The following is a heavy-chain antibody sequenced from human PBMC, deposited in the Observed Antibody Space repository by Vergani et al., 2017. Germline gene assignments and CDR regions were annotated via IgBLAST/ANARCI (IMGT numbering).Heavy chain of an antibody. CDR2: ISWNSNSI. J-gene: IGHJ2*01. Sequence: EVQLEEFGGGLVLPGRSLRLSCVASGFTSAGYAMHWVRQAPGKGLEWVSGISWNSNSIGYADSVKGRFTISRDNAKNSLYLQMNSLRAEDTALYYCAKDHYDFWSGYPNLSPFDLWGRGTLVTVSS. V-gene: IGHV3-9*02. D-gene: IGHD3-3*01. CDR3: AKDHYDFWSGYPNLSPFDL. CDR1: GFTSAGYA.